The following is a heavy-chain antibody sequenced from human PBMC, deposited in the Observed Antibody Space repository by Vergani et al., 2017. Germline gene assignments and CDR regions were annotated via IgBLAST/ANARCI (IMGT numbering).Heavy chain of an antibody. V-gene: IGHV3-33*08. J-gene: IGHJ2*01. Sequence: QVQLVESGGGVVQPGRSLRLSCAASGFTFSNYGMHWVLPAPGKGLEWVAVIWYDGSNKYYTDSVKGRFTFSRDNSKNTLYLQMNSLRAEDTAVYYCARSEPGGRSYLDLWGRGPLVTVSS. CDR3: ARSEPGGRSYLDL. CDR2: IWYDGSNK. CDR1: GFTFSNYG. D-gene: IGHD1-14*01.